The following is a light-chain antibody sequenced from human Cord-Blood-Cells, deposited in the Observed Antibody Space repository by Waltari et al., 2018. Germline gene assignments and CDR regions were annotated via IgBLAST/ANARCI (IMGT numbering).Light chain of an antibody. Sequence: DIQMTPSPSYLAASVGDRVTITCQAGQDISNYLNWYQQKPGKAPKLLIYDESNLETGVPSRCSGSGSSTNVTFTISSLQPEDIATYYCQQYYNLRLFTFGPGTKVDIK. J-gene: IGKJ3*01. CDR3: QQYYNLRLFT. CDR2: DES. V-gene: IGKV1-33*01. CDR1: QDISNY.